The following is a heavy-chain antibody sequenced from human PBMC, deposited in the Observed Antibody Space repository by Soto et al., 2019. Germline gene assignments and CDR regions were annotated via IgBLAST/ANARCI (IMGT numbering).Heavy chain of an antibody. Sequence: GGSLRLSCAASGFTVSSNYMSWVRQAPGKGLEWVSFIYSGDSTYYADSVKGRFTISRHNSKNTLYLQMNSLRAEDTAVYYCARLGGYYYYYMDVWGKGTTVTVSS. J-gene: IGHJ6*03. CDR3: ARLGGYYYYYMDV. CDR2: IYSGDST. CDR1: GFTVSSNY. D-gene: IGHD3-16*01. V-gene: IGHV3-53*04.